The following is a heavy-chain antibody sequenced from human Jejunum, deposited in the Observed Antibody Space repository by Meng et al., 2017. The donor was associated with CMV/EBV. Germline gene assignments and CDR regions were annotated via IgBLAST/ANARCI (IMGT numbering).Heavy chain of an antibody. Sequence: QLQLQESGPGLVKPSETLSLTCTVSRGSIRSSSYSWGWIRQPPGKGLEWIGSISYSGSRYYKPSLKSRVTISIDTSKNQFSLKLSSVTAADTAVYYCARVGISSTGTADYWGQGTLVTVSS. J-gene: IGHJ4*02. CDR1: RGSIRSSSYS. V-gene: IGHV4-39*07. CDR2: ISYSGSR. CDR3: ARVGISSTGTADY. D-gene: IGHD6-13*01.